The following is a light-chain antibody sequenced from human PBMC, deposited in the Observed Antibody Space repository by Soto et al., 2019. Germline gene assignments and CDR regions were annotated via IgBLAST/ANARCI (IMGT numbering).Light chain of an antibody. CDR3: QQYGDSVHT. J-gene: IGKJ4*01. CDR1: QSINSDF. Sequence: EIVLTQSPGTLSLSPGKRATLSCRASQSINSDFLAWYQQKSGQTPRLLIYGASTRASGIPDRFSGSGSGTDFTLTISRLEPEDFAVYYCQQYGDSVHTFGGGTKV. CDR2: GAS. V-gene: IGKV3-20*01.